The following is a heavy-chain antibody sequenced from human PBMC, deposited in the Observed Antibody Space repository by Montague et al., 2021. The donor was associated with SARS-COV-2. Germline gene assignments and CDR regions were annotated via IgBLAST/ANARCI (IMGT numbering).Heavy chain of an antibody. CDR2: INHSEST. D-gene: IGHD3-22*01. V-gene: IGHV4-34*01. CDR3: ARGKIHYYYRSGYRKSGMDV. Sequence: SETLSLTCAVYGGSFSADYCSWIRQPPGKGLERNGEINHSESTNFNPSLTSRVPMSIDTSKSQFSLTLSSVTAADTAVYYCARGKIHYYYRSGYRKSGMDVWGQGTTATVSS. J-gene: IGHJ6*02. CDR1: GGSFSADY.